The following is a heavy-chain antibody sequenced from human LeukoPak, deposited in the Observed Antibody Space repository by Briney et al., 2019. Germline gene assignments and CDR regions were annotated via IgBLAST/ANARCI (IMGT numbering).Heavy chain of an antibody. V-gene: IGHV7-4-1*02. CDR2: INTNTGNP. D-gene: IGHD6-19*01. Sequence: GASVKVSCKASGYTFTSYAMNWVRQAPGQGLEWMGWINTNTGNPTYAQGFTGRFVFSLDTSVSTAYLQISSLKAEDTAVYYCATPSSSGSHPGAFDIWGQGTMVTVSS. CDR1: GYTFTSYA. J-gene: IGHJ3*02. CDR3: ATPSSSGSHPGAFDI.